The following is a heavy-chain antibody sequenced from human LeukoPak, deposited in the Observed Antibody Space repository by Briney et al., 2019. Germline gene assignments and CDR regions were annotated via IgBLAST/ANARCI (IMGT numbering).Heavy chain of an antibody. CDR3: ARSPYYYGSGSPNWFDP. CDR1: GFTFSSYA. V-gene: IGHV3-23*01. D-gene: IGHD3-10*01. Sequence: GGSLRLSCAASGFTFSSYAMSWVRQAPGKGLEWVSAISGSGGSTYYADSVKGRFTISRDNPKNTLYLQMNSLRAEDTAVYYCARSPYYYGSGSPNWFDPWGQGTLVTVSS. CDR2: ISGSGGST. J-gene: IGHJ5*02.